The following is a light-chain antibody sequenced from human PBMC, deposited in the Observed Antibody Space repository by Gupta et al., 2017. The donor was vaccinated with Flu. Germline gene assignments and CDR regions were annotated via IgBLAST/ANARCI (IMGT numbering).Light chain of an antibody. CDR1: RSDVGGYNF. CDR3: CSYTSTNTRV. Sequence: SALTQPASVSGSSGQSIHISCSGTRSDVGGYNFVSWYQQHPGKAHKLMIYEFSDRPSGVSNRFSGSKSGNTASLTISGLQAEDEADYYCCSYTSTNTRVFGGGTKLTVL. V-gene: IGLV2-14*01. J-gene: IGLJ3*02. CDR2: EFS.